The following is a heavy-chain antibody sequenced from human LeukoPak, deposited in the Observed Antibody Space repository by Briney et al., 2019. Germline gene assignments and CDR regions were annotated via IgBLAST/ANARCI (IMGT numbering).Heavy chain of an antibody. CDR1: GFSLSTSGMC. D-gene: IGHD3-10*01. CDR3: ARMVSHYYGSGPEGGIDY. J-gene: IGHJ4*02. CDR2: IDWDDDK. Sequence: SGPALVKPTQTLTLTCTFSGFSLSTSGMCVSWIRQPPGKALEWLARIDWDDDKYYSTSLKTRLTISKDTSKNQVVLTMTNMDPVDTATYYCARMVSHYYGSGPEGGIDYWGQGTLVTVSS. V-gene: IGHV2-70*11.